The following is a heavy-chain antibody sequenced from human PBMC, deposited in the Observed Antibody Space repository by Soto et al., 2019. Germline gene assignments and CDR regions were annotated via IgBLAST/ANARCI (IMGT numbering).Heavy chain of an antibody. V-gene: IGHV3-7*01. J-gene: IGHJ3*01. CDR1: ECALVGYR. D-gene: IGHD1-7*01. CDR3: ARDLTVTRGCGTTTCYYDAHDV. Sequence: PAGSDRQSFADSECALVGYRLIWVSQTPGKGPEWVANIQEDGSVRYYVDSVEGRFTISRDNAKNSVFLNMNSLRAEDTAVYYCARDLTVTRGCGTTTCYYDAHDVWGAGTMISV. CDR2: IQEDGSVR.